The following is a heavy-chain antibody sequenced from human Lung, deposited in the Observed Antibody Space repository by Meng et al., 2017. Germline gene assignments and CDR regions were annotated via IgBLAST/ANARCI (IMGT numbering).Heavy chain of an antibody. D-gene: IGHD2-2*01. J-gene: IGHJ4*02. CDR3: ARGLGEAVVPRTMFDY. CDR1: GGSISSSNW. CDR2: IYHSGGT. V-gene: IGHV4-4*02. Sequence: VPLEVAGPGLVQPSGTLSLTGGVSGGSISSSNWWSWVRQPPGKGLEWIGEIYHSGGTKYNPSLKSRVTISVDKSKNQFSLKLSSVTAADTAVYYCARGLGEAVVPRTMFDYWGQGTLVTVSS.